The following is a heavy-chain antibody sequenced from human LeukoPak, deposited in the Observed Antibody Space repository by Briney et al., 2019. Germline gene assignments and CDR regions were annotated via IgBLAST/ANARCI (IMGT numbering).Heavy chain of an antibody. CDR3: AKDLIAAAGPEYFQH. J-gene: IGHJ1*01. D-gene: IGHD6-13*01. CDR1: GFTFSSYG. Sequence: GGSLRLSCAASGFTFSSYGMHWVRQAPGKGLEWVAFIRYDGSNKYYADSVKGRFTISRDNSKNTLYLQMNSLRAEDTAVYYCAKDLIAAAGPEYFQHWGQGTLVTVSS. CDR2: IRYDGSNK. V-gene: IGHV3-30*02.